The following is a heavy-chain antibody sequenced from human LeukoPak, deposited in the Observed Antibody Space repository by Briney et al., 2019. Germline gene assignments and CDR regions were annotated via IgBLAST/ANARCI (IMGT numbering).Heavy chain of an antibody. CDR2: IIPIFGTA. D-gene: IGHD2-2*01. Sequence: SVKVPCKASGGTFSSYAISWVRQAPGQGLEWMGGIIPIFGTANYAQKFQGRVTITADESTSTAYMELSSLRSEDTAVYYCASGYCSSTSCYRIDYWGQGTLVTVSS. CDR1: GGTFSSYA. J-gene: IGHJ4*02. V-gene: IGHV1-69*13. CDR3: ASGYCSSTSCYRIDY.